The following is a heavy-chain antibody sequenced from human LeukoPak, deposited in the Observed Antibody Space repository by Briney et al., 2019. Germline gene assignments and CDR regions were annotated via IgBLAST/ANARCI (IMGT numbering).Heavy chain of an antibody. CDR1: GFTFSSYA. CDR2: ISPTTGTT. J-gene: IGHJ4*02. V-gene: IGHV3-23*01. CDR3: AKKIEELSGYFDY. Sequence: GGSLRLSRAASGFTFSSYAMSWIRQAPGKGLEWLSAISPTTGTTFYADSVEGRFTISRDNSRDTLYLQMHSLRAEDTAMYYCAKKIEELSGYFDYWGQGTLVTVSS. D-gene: IGHD3-10*01.